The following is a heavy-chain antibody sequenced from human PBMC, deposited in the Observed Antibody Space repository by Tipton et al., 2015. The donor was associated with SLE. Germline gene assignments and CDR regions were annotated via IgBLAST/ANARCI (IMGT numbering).Heavy chain of an antibody. J-gene: IGHJ5*02. D-gene: IGHD3-16*01. V-gene: IGHV4-34*01. Sequence: TLSLTCAVYGGSFSGYYWSWIRQPPGKGLEWIGEINHSGSTNYNPSLKSRVTISVDTSKNQFSLKPSSVTAADTAVYYCARGGGFDPWGQGTLVTVSS. CDR3: ARGGGFDP. CDR2: INHSGST. CDR1: GGSFSGYY.